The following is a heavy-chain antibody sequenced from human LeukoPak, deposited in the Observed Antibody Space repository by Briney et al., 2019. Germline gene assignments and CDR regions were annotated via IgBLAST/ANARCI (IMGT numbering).Heavy chain of an antibody. D-gene: IGHD3-10*01. CDR1: GYTFTSYD. CDR3: ARYYYGSGSAFAY. V-gene: IGHV1-8*03. Sequence: ASVEVSCKASGYTFTSYDINWVRQATGQGRVWMVWINPNSGNTGCAQNFQGRVTITRNTSISTAYMELSSLRSEDTAVYYCARYYYGSGSAFAYWGQGTLVTVSS. CDR2: INPNSGNT. J-gene: IGHJ4*02.